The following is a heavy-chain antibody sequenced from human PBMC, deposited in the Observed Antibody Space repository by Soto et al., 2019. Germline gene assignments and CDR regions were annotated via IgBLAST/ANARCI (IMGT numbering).Heavy chain of an antibody. CDR1: GGSFSGYY. Sequence: QVQLQQWGAGLLKPSETLSLTCAVYGGSFSGYYWSWIRQPPGKGPEWIGEINHSGSTNYNPSLKSRVTISVDTSKNQFSLKLSSVTAADTAVYYCARGQVFDYWGQGTLVTVSS. V-gene: IGHV4-34*01. J-gene: IGHJ4*02. CDR2: INHSGST. CDR3: ARGQVFDY.